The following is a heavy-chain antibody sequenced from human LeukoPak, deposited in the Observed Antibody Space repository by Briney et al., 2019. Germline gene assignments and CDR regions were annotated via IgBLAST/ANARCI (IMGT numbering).Heavy chain of an antibody. J-gene: IGHJ5*02. V-gene: IGHV4-59*01. CDR1: GGSISNYY. CDR2: IYYSGST. D-gene: IGHD2-15*01. Sequence: SETLSLTCTVSGGSISNYYWSWIRQPPGKGLEWIGYIYYSGSTNYNPSLKSRVTISVDTSKNQFSLKLSSVTAADMAMYYCARGGNCSGGSCYSDRGWFDPWGQGTLVTVSS. CDR3: ARGGNCSGGSCYSDRGWFDP.